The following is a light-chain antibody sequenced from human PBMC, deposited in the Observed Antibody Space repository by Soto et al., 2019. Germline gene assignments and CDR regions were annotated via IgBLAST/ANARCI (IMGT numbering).Light chain of an antibody. CDR2: GAS. CDR1: QVINNF. CDR3: QQLNSYPRT. Sequence: IPLTQSPSSLSASVGDRVTITCRASQVINNFLAWYQQKPGKAPKLLIYGASTLQSGVPSRFSGSGFGTDFTLTISSLQPEDFATYYCQQLNSYPRTFGQGTKLEIK. V-gene: IGKV1-9*01. J-gene: IGKJ2*02.